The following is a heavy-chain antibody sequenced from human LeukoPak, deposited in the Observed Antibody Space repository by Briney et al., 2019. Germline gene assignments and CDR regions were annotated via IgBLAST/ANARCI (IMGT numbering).Heavy chain of an antibody. D-gene: IGHD2-2*01. V-gene: IGHV3-30*18. Sequence: GGSLRLSCAASGFTFSSYGMHWVRQAPGKGLEWVAVISYDGSNKYYADSVKGRFTISRDNSKNTLYLQMNSLRAEDTAVYYCAKDLFSGQLSLDYWGQGTLVTVSS. CDR1: GFTFSSYG. CDR2: ISYDGSNK. J-gene: IGHJ4*02. CDR3: AKDLFSGQLSLDY.